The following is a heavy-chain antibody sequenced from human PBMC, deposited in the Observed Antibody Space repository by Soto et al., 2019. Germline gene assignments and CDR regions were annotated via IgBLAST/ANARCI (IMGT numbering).Heavy chain of an antibody. CDR2: IHSDGTTT. J-gene: IGHJ3*01. CDR1: GFTFDYYW. CDR3: ARGDRGGFDL. Sequence: EVQLVESRGGLVQPGESLRLSCAASGFTFDYYWMHWVRQAPGKGLVWVSRIHSDGTTTTYADSVKGRFTISRDNARNTVSLQMSSLRVEDTAVYYCARGDRGGFDLWGHGTVVTVSS. V-gene: IGHV3-74*01. D-gene: IGHD3-10*01.